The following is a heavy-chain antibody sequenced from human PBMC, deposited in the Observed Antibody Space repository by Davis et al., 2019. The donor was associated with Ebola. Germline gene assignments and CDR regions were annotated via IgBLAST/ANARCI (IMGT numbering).Heavy chain of an antibody. V-gene: IGHV1-2*02. CDR2: INPNSGGT. CDR3: ARGYHAASPDKSYYYFDY. Sequence: ASVKVSCKASGYTFTGYYMHWVRQAPGQGLEWMGWINPNSGGTNYAQKFQGRVTMTRDTSISTAYMELSRLRSDDTAVYYCARGYHAASPDKSYYYFDYWGQGTLVTVSS. D-gene: IGHD2-21*01. CDR1: GYTFTGYY. J-gene: IGHJ4*02.